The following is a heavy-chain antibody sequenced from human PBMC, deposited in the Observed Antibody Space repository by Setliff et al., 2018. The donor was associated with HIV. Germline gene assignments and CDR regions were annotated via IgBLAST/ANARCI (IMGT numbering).Heavy chain of an antibody. Sequence: ESLKISCQASGYIFTNFWIGWVRQMPGKGLEWMGTVYPGDFDSIYNESFQGHVTMSVDKATRTAYLEWSSLRASDTAIYYCARRKSEDSGYGPRYYDFWGQGTLVTVFS. CDR1: GYIFTNFW. CDR3: ARRKSEDSGYGPRYYDF. V-gene: IGHV5-51*01. D-gene: IGHD3-22*01. J-gene: IGHJ4*02. CDR2: VYPGDFDS.